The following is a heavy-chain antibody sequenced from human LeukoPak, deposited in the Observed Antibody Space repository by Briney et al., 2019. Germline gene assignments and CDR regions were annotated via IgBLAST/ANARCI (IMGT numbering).Heavy chain of an antibody. Sequence: GGSLRLSCAASGFTFSDYYMSWIRQAPGKGLEWVSYISSSGSSIYYADSVKGRFTISRDNAKNSLYLQMNSLRAEDTAVYYCARAGRIAAARGAFDIWGQGTMVTVSS. V-gene: IGHV3-11*01. CDR1: GFTFSDYY. CDR2: ISSSGSSI. J-gene: IGHJ3*02. CDR3: ARAGRIAAARGAFDI. D-gene: IGHD6-13*01.